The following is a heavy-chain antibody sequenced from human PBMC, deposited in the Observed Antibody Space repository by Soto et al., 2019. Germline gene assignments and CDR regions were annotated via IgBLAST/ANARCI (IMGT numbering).Heavy chain of an antibody. D-gene: IGHD2-2*01. CDR3: ARGGGLIVDIISTSSNTRYYYYMDV. V-gene: IGHV6-1*01. CDR2: TYYRSKWYN. Sequence: SQTLSLTCAISGDSVSSNSAAWNWIRQSPSRGLEWLGRTYYRSKWYNDYAVSVKSRITINPDTSKNQFSLQLNSVTPEDTAVYYCARGGGLIVDIISTSSNTRYYYYMDVWGKGTTVTVSS. CDR1: GDSVSSNSAA. J-gene: IGHJ6*03.